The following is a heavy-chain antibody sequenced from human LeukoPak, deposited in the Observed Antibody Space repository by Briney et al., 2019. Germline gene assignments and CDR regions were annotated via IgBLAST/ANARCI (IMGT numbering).Heavy chain of an antibody. CDR3: ARGSMIVVVPFDY. D-gene: IGHD3-22*01. Sequence: GGSLRLSCAASGFTVSSNYMSWVRQAPGKGLEWVSVIYSGGSTYYADSVEGRFTISRDNSKNTLYLQMNSLRAEDTAVYYCARGSMIVVVPFDYWGQGTLVTVSS. CDR1: GFTVSSNY. CDR2: IYSGGST. V-gene: IGHV3-66*01. J-gene: IGHJ4*02.